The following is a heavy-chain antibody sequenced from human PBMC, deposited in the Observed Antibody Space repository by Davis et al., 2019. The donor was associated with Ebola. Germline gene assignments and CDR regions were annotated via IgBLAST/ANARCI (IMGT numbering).Heavy chain of an antibody. V-gene: IGHV3-48*01. CDR2: ISLSSSTI. J-gene: IGHJ4*02. Sequence: GESLKISCAASGFTFSSYSMNWVRQAPGKGLEWVSYISLSSSTIYYANSVKGRFTISRDNANKSLYLQMDSLRVEDTAVYYCASGLDYWGQGSLVTVSS. CDR3: ASGLDY. CDR1: GFTFSSYS.